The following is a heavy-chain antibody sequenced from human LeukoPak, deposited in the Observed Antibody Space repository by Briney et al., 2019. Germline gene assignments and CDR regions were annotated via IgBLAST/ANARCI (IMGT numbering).Heavy chain of an antibody. J-gene: IGHJ6*02. V-gene: IGHV1-2*06. CDR3: ARGGYDFVYYYYGMDV. D-gene: IGHD3-3*01. CDR1: GYTFTGYY. Sequence: ASVKVSCKASGYTFTGYYMHWVRQAPGQGLEWMGRINPNSGGTNYAQKFQGRVTMTGDTSISTAYMELSRLGSDDTAVYYCARGGYDFVYYYYGMDVWGQGTTVTVSS. CDR2: INPNSGGT.